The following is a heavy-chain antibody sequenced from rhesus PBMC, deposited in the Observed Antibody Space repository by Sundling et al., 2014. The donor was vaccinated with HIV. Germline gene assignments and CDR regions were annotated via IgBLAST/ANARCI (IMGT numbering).Heavy chain of an antibody. J-gene: IGHJ6*01. CDR3: ARDGNVDTATVMSYYYSGSNTYYSLDS. CDR2: VYGRSGST. Sequence: QVQLQESGPAVVKPSETLSLTCDVSGGSISNNNWWNWIRQSPGKGLEWIGTVYGRSGSTEYNPSLRGRITISRDTSRNHFSLKLSSVTAADTAVYYCARDGNVDTATVMSYYYSGSNTYYSLDSWGQGSSSPSPQ. V-gene: IGHV4-93*01. D-gene: IGHD5-12*01. CDR1: GGSISNNNW.